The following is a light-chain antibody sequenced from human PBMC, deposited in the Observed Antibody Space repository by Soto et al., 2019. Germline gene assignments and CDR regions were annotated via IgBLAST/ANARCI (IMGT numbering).Light chain of an antibody. CDR3: QQYSKWPIT. V-gene: IGKV3-15*01. CDR2: SMS. CDR1: QSVISN. Sequence: IVMTQSPTILSVSPGPSATLYCRGCQSVISNYLAWYQQHPGQAPRLLIYSMSTRATGIPARFSGSGSGTELSLTISSLQSEDFAVYYCQQYSKWPITFGQGTRLEIK. J-gene: IGKJ5*01.